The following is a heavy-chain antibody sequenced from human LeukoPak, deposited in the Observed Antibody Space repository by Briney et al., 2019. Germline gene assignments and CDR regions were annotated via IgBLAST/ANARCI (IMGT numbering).Heavy chain of an antibody. J-gene: IGHJ3*02. CDR1: GFTFSSYS. CDR2: ISSSSSYI. D-gene: IGHD6-13*01. V-gene: IGHV3-21*01. Sequence: GGSLRLSCAASGFTFSSYSMNWVRQAPGKGLEWASSISSSSSYIYYADSVKGRFTISRDNAKNSLYLQMNSLRAEDTAVYYCARRESSSWYHGSGDAFDIWGQGTMVTVSS. CDR3: ARRESSSWYHGSGDAFDI.